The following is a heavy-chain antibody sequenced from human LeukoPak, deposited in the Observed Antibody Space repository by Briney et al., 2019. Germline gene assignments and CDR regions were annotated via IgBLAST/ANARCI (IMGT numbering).Heavy chain of an antibody. D-gene: IGHD2-15*01. CDR3: ARDEGSGPLFDY. V-gene: IGHV1-18*01. CDR1: DYILSNYD. Sequence: ASVKVSCKASDYILSNYDISWVRQAPGQGLEWMGWISAYNGNTNYAQKLQGRVTMTTDTSTSTAYMELRSLRSDDTAVYFCARDEGSGPLFDYWGQGTLVTVSS. J-gene: IGHJ4*02. CDR2: ISAYNGNT.